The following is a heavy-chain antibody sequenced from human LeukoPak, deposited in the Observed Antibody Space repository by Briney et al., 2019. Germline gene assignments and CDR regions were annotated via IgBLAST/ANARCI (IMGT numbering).Heavy chain of an antibody. Sequence: RASVKVSFKASGYTFTDSYMHWVRQAPGQGLEWMGWINPNSGGTNYAQKSQDRVTMTRDTSISTAYMEVSSLRSDDTAVYYCARDRGTTATTVFDFDYWGPGTVVTVSS. CDR2: INPNSGGT. CDR3: ARDRGTTATTVFDFDY. D-gene: IGHD1-1*01. J-gene: IGHJ4*02. V-gene: IGHV1-2*02. CDR1: GYTFTDSY.